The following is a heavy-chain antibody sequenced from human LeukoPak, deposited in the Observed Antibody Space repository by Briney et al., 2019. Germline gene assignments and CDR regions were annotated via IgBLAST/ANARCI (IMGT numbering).Heavy chain of an antibody. CDR3: GRVIAGAIDY. CDR2: INLDGSER. Sequence: QPGGSLRLSCAASGFTFSAHSMTWVRQAPGKGLEWVANINLDGSERFYVDFVKGRFTISRDNADNSMYLQMSSLRAEDTAVYYCGRVIAGAIDYWGQGTLVTVSS. J-gene: IGHJ4*02. D-gene: IGHD6-13*01. V-gene: IGHV3-7*01. CDR1: GFTFSAHS.